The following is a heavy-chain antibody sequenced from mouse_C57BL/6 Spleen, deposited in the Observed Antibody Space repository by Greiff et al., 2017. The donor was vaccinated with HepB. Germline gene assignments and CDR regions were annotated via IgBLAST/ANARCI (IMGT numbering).Heavy chain of an antibody. D-gene: IGHD2-2*01. J-gene: IGHJ4*01. Sequence: QVQLQQSGAELARPGASVKLSCKASGYTFTSYGISWVKQRTGQGLEWIGEIYPRSGNIYYNEKFKGKATLTADKSSSTAYMELRSLTSEDSAVYFCARSTMVKDAMDYWGQGTSVTVSS. CDR1: GYTFTSYG. CDR3: ARSTMVKDAMDY. CDR2: IYPRSGNI. V-gene: IGHV1-81*01.